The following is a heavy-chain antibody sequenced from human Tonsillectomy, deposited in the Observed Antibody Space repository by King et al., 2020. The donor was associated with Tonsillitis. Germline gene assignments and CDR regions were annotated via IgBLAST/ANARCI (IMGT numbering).Heavy chain of an antibody. V-gene: IGHV4-4*02. D-gene: IGHD2-21*02. J-gene: IGHJ5*02. Sequence: VQLQESGPGLVKPSGTLSLTCAVSGASISSSNWWSWLGQPPGTGLEWIGEIYHGWIAHYTPSLKIRVTISVDTSNNQFSPNLSSVTAADTAVYYCAREDCGGDCYQSPHWFDPWGQGTLVTVSS. CDR3: AREDCGGDCYQSPHWFDP. CDR2: IYHGWIA. CDR1: GASISSSNW.